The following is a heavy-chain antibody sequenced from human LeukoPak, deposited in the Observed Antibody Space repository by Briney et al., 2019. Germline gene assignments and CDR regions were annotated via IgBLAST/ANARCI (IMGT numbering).Heavy chain of an antibody. CDR3: ATLELMVRGVIYGYFDY. J-gene: IGHJ4*02. CDR2: IYYSGST. V-gene: IGHV4-39*01. D-gene: IGHD3-10*01. CDR1: GGSISSSSYY. Sequence: SETLSLTCTVSGGSISSSSYYWGWIRQPPGKGLEWIGSIYYSGSTYYNPSLKSRVTISVDTSKNQISLKLSSVTAADTAVYYCATLELMVRGVIYGYFDYWGQGTLVTVSS.